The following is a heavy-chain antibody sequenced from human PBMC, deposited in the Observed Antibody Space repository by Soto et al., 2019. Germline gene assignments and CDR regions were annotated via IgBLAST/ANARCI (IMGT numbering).Heavy chain of an antibody. CDR2: IYHSGST. Sequence: SETLSLTCAVSGGSISGSNWWSWVRQPPGKGLEWIGEIYHSGSTNYNPSLKSRVTISVDKSKNQFSLKLSSVTAADTAVYYCARSAYCGGDCYSSYYYYGMDVWGQGTTVTVSS. D-gene: IGHD2-21*02. V-gene: IGHV4-4*02. CDR3: ARSAYCGGDCYSSYYYYGMDV. CDR1: GGSISGSNW. J-gene: IGHJ6*02.